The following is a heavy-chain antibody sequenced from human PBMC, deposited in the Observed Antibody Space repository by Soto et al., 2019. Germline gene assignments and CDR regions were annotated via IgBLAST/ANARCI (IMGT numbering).Heavy chain of an antibody. Sequence: QVQLQESGPGLVKPSGTLSLTCAVSGGPISSSNWWSWVRQPPGKGLAWIGEIYHSGSTNYNPSRNCRLTISLDNSQHQSSLKLRSVPAADTAVYYGARGVRGHGPPAYWGQGTLVTVAS. CDR2: IYHSGST. J-gene: IGHJ4*02. V-gene: IGHV4-4*02. D-gene: IGHD3-16*01. CDR1: GGPISSSNW. CDR3: ARGVRGHGPPAY.